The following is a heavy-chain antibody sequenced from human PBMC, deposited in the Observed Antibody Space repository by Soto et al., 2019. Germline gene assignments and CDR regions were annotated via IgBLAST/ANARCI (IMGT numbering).Heavy chain of an antibody. Sequence: PGGSLRLSCAASGFTFSSYAMSWVRQAPGKGLEWVSAISGSGGSTYYADSVKGRFTISRDNSKNTLYLQMNSLRAEDTAVYYCAKGRSARHYYDSSGYYDYWGQGNPVTVSS. V-gene: IGHV3-23*01. CDR3: AKGRSARHYYDSSGYYDY. D-gene: IGHD3-22*01. CDR1: GFTFSSYA. CDR2: ISGSGGST. J-gene: IGHJ4*02.